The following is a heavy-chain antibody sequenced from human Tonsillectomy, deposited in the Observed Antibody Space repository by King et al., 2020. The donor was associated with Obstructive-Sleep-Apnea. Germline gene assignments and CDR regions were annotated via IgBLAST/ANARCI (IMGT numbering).Heavy chain of an antibody. CDR1: GGTFSSYG. J-gene: IGHJ6*02. CDR2: IIPILGMA. Sequence: QLVQSGAEVKKPGSSVKVSCKAVGGTFSSYGISWGRQAPGQGLEWMGGIIPILGMANYAQKFQGRVTITADKSTSTAYMELSSLRSEDTAVYYCARAQFSSGWDYHGMDVWGQGTTVTVSS. D-gene: IGHD3-22*01. CDR3: ARAQFSSGWDYHGMDV. V-gene: IGHV1-69*09.